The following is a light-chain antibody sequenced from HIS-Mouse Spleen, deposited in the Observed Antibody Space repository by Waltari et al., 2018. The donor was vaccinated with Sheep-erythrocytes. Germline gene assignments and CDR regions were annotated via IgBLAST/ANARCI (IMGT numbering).Light chain of an antibody. V-gene: IGLV2-8*01. CDR1: SSDVGGYNY. J-gene: IGLJ3*02. Sequence: QSALTQPPSASGSPGQSVTISCTGTSSDVGGYNYVPSYQQHPGKAPKLMIYEVSKRPSGVPDRFSGSKSGNTASLTVSGLQAEDEADYYCSSYAGSNNWVFGGGTKLTVL. CDR2: EVS. CDR3: SSYAGSNNWV.